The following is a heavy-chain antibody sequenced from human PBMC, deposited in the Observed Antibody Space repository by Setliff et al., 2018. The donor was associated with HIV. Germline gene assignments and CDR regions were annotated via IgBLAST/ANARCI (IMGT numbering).Heavy chain of an antibody. CDR2: IIPKSGET. D-gene: IGHD6-25*01. V-gene: IGHV1-2*02. CDR3: APVSSGWFDP. J-gene: IGHJ5*02. Sequence: ASVKVSCKSSGYTFTAHHIHWVRQAPGQGPEWMGWIIPKSGETSYAEKFRGRVTMTRDTSLSTAYMELTSLRSEDTAMYYCAPVSSGWFDPWGQGTLVTVSS. CDR1: GYTFTAHH.